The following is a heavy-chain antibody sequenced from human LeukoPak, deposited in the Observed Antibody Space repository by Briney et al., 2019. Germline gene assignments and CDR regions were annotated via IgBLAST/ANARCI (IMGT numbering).Heavy chain of an antibody. J-gene: IGHJ4*02. V-gene: IGHV3-48*01. Sequence: GGSLRLSCAASGFTFSSYSMNWVRQAPGKGLEWVSYISGSSSTIYISSSSSTTYYADSVKGRLTIHRDNYKNTLYLQMNSLRAEDTAVYYCARRAGDYSHPYGYWGQGTLVNVSS. CDR3: ARRAGDYSHPYGY. CDR1: GFTFSSYS. CDR2: ISSSSSTT. D-gene: IGHD3-22*01.